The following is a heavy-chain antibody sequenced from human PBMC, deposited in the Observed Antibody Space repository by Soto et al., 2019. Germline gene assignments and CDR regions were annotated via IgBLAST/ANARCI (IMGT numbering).Heavy chain of an antibody. V-gene: IGHV3-33*01. CDR1: GFTFSSYD. D-gene: IGHD6-13*01. Sequence: QVQLVESGGGVVQPGRSLRLSCAASGFTFSSYDMHWVRQAPGKGLEWVAVIWYDGSNKYYADSVKGRFTISRDNTKNTLYVQMNSLRAEDTAVYYCARGIIAAAGTDWGQGTLVTVSS. J-gene: IGHJ4*02. CDR2: IWYDGSNK. CDR3: ARGIIAAAGTD.